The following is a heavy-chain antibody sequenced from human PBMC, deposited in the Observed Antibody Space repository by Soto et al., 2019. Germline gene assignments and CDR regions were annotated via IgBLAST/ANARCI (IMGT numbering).Heavy chain of an antibody. CDR1: GFTFSSYA. J-gene: IGHJ4*02. CDR3: AKNIYSWSYSVLDY. CDR2: ISGSGGSI. Sequence: GGSLRLSCAASGFTFSSYAMSWVRQAPGKGLEWVSGISGSGGSIHYADSVQGRFTSSRDNSKNTLYLQMNSLRAEDTAVYYCAKNIYSWSYSVLDYWGQGTLVTVSS. V-gene: IGHV3-23*01. D-gene: IGHD1-26*01.